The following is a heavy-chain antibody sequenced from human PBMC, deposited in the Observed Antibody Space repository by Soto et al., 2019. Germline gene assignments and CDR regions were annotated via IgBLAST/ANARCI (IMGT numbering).Heavy chain of an antibody. CDR3: ARDRDGGWFHMDV. D-gene: IGHD6-19*01. CDR2: IWSDGKKE. CDR1: GFPFWHYG. Sequence: QVQLVESGGGVVQPGRSLRLSCVGSGFPFWHYGMHWVRQAPGKGLEWVAAIWSDGKKESYADFVKGRFAISRDNFKDTLYRQMNSLRAEDTAVYYCARDRDGGWFHMDVWGQGTTVTVSS. V-gene: IGHV3-33*01. J-gene: IGHJ6*02.